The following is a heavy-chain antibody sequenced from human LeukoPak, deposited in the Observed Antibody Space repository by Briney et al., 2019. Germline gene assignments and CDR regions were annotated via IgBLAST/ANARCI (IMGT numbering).Heavy chain of an antibody. J-gene: IGHJ3*02. CDR3: AKDLRGGPIAVAGTRRAAFDI. Sequence: GGSLRLSCAASGFTFSSYAMRWVRQAPGKGLEWVSAISGSGGSTYYADSVKGRFTISRDNSKNPLYLQMNSLRAEDTAVYYCAKDLRGGPIAVAGTRRAAFDIWGQGTMVTVSS. CDR1: GFTFSSYA. D-gene: IGHD6-19*01. CDR2: ISGSGGST. V-gene: IGHV3-23*01.